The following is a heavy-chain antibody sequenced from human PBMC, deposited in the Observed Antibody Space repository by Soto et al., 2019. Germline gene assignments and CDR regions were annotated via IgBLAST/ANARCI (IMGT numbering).Heavy chain of an antibody. CDR1: GYTFTGYY. D-gene: IGHD3-10*01. CDR3: ARDARGDEAPMDY. CDR2: INPNSGGT. V-gene: IGHV1-2*04. J-gene: IGHJ4*02. Sequence: QLQLVQSGAEVKKPGSSVKVSCKASGYTFTGYYMHWVRQAPGQGLEWMGWINPNSGGTNYAQNFQGCVTMTRDTSISTAYMELSRLRSDDTAVYYCARDARGDEAPMDYWGPGTLVTVSS.